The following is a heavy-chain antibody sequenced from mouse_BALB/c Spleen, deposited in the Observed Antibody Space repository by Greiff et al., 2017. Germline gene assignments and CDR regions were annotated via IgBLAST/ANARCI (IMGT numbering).Heavy chain of an antibody. CDR3: GRSYQFITTVVARGYYAMDY. D-gene: IGHD1-1*01. Sequence: EVKLQESGPELVKPGASVKISCKASGYSFTGYFMNWVKQSHGKSLEWIGRINPYNGDTFYNQKFKGKATLTVDKSSSTAHMELLSLTSEDSAVYYCGRSYQFITTVVARGYYAMDYWGQGTSVTVSS. CDR2: INPYNGDT. V-gene: IGHV1-37*01. J-gene: IGHJ4*01. CDR1: GYSFTGYF.